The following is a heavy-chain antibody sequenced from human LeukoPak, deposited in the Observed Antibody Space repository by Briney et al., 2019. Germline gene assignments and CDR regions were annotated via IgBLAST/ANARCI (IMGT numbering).Heavy chain of an antibody. CDR2: INPSGGNT. V-gene: IGHV1-46*01. Sequence: GRSLRLSCGASGYTFTSYYMHWLRQAPGQGLEWMGIINPSGGNTNYAQKFQGRVTMTRDTSTSTVFMEVNSLRSEDTAMYYCAREGPGSGCFFDYWGQGTLVTVSS. D-gene: IGHD6-19*01. J-gene: IGHJ4*02. CDR1: GYTFTSYY. CDR3: AREGPGSGCFFDY.